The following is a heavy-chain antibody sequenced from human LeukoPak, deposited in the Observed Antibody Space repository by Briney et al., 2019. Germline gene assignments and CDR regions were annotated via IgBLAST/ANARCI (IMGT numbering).Heavy chain of an antibody. CDR3: ARGRRIVATISYYYYMDV. J-gene: IGHJ6*03. CDR2: MNPNSGNT. Sequence: ASVKVSCKASGYTFTSYDINWVRHATGQGLEWMGWMNPNSGNTGYAQKFQCRVTMTRNTSISTAYMELSSLRSEDTAVYYCARGRRIVATISYYYYMDVWGKGTTVTVSS. D-gene: IGHD5-12*01. CDR1: GYTFTSYD. V-gene: IGHV1-8*01.